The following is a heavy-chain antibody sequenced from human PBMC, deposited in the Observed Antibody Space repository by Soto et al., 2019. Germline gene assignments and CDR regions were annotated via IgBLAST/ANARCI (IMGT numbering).Heavy chain of an antibody. CDR1: GFTFSSYA. V-gene: IGHV3-23*01. CDR2: ISGSGGST. D-gene: IGHD3-22*01. J-gene: IGHJ4*02. Sequence: PGGSLRLSCAASGFTFSSYAMSWVRQAPGKGLEWVSAISGSGGSTYYADSVKGRFTISRDNSKNTLYLQMNSLRAEDTAVYYCAKGHDSSGYWSYFDYWGQGTLVTVSS. CDR3: AKGHDSSGYWSYFDY.